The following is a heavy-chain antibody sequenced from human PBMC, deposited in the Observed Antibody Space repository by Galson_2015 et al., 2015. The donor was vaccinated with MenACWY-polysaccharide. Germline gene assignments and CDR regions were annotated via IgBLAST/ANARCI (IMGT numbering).Heavy chain of an antibody. V-gene: IGHV3-49*03. CDR1: GFNFGDHA. CDR2: IRSKTDGETT. Sequence: SLRLSCATSGFNFGDHAMAWFRQAPGKGLEWVGFIRSKTDGETTKYAASVKGRFTISRDDSNSIAYLQMNSLKIEDTAVYYCTRDRPLDYWGQATLVTVSS. J-gene: IGHJ4*02. CDR3: TRDRPLDY.